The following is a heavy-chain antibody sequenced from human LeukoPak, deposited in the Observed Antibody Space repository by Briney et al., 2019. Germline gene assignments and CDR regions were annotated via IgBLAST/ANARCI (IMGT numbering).Heavy chain of an antibody. CDR1: GYTFATFW. V-gene: IGHV5-51*01. CDR3: VAGNGDYFDY. J-gene: IGHJ4*02. D-gene: IGHD6-19*01. Sequence: GESLKISCRGSGYTFATFWIGWVRQKPGKGLEWMGYIYPGDSETRYSPSFQGQVTISADKSTSTAYLQWKSLQSSDTAMYYAVAGNGDYFDYWGQGTLVIVSS. CDR2: IYPGDSET.